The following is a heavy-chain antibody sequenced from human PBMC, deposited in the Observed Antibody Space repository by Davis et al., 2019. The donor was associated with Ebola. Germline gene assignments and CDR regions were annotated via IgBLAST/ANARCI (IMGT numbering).Heavy chain of an antibody. J-gene: IGHJ4*02. CDR2: IKSKTDGGTA. CDR3: TRTPAAGL. CDR1: GLTFSNAW. V-gene: IGHV3-15*01. D-gene: IGHD6-13*01. Sequence: PGGSLRLSCAASGLTFSNAWMSWVRQAPGKGLEWVGRIKSKTDGGTADYAAPVKTRFTISRDDSKNTLYLQVNSLKSEDTDVYYCTRTPAAGLWGQGTLVTVSS.